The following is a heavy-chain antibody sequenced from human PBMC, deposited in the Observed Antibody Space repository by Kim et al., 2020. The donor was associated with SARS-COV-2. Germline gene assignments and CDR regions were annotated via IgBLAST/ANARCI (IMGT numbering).Heavy chain of an antibody. J-gene: IGHJ6*02. Sequence: ADSVKGGFSSSRDNSKNTVYLQVNSLRAEDTAVYYCARDVDEGYYGMDVWGQGTTVTVSS. CDR3: ARDVDEGYYGMDV. V-gene: IGHV3-33*01.